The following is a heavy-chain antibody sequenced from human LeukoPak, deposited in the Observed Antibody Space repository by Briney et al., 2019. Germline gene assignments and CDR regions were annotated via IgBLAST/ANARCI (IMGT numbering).Heavy chain of an antibody. V-gene: IGHV1-2*02. D-gene: IGHD2-15*01. CDR1: GYTFTDYY. CDR3: ARTPRGYCSGGSCQDY. J-gene: IGHJ4*02. CDR2: INPNSGGT. Sequence: ASVNVSCKASGYTFTDYYMHWVRQAPGQGLEWMGWINPNSGGTNYAQKFQDRVSMTRDTSISTAYMELSRLRSDDTAVYYCARTPRGYCSGGSCQDYWGQGTLVTVSS.